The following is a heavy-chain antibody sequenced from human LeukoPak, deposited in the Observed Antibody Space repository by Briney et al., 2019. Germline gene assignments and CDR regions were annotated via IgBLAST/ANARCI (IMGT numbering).Heavy chain of an antibody. CDR1: GFTFSSYS. CDR2: ISSSSSYI. D-gene: IGHD2-15*01. J-gene: IGHJ4*02. V-gene: IGHV3-21*01. CDR3: ARDGELLPPTHFDY. Sequence: GGSLRLSCAASGFTFSSYSMNWVRQAPGKGLEWVSSISSSSSYIYYADSVKGRFTISRDNAQNSLYLQMNSLRAEDTAVYYCARDGELLPPTHFDYWGQGTLVTVSS.